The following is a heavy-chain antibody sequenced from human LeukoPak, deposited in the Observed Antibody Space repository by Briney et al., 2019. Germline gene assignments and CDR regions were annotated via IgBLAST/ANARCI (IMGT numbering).Heavy chain of an antibody. CDR1: GFTFSDYY. CDR2: ISSSGSTI. J-gene: IGHJ4*02. V-gene: IGHV3-11*01. CDR3: AREYRSSSGRAFDY. D-gene: IGHD6-6*01. Sequence: GGSLRLSCAASGFTFSDYYMSWIRQAPGKGLEWVSYISSSGSTIYYADSVKGRFTISRDNAKNSLYLQMNSLRVEDTAVYYCAREYRSSSGRAFDYWGQGTLVTVSS.